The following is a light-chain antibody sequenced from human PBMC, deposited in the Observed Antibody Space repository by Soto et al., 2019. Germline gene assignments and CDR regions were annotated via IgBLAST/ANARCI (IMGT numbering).Light chain of an antibody. CDR3: QQRSNWPPIT. J-gene: IGKJ5*01. CDR1: QSVSSS. CDR2: DSS. V-gene: IGKV3-15*01. Sequence: EIVMTQSPATLSVSPGERATLSCRASQSVSSSVAWYQQKPGQAPRLLIYDSSSRATGVPARFSDSGSGTDFTLTISSLQSEDFAVYYCQQRSNWPPITFGQGTRLEIK.